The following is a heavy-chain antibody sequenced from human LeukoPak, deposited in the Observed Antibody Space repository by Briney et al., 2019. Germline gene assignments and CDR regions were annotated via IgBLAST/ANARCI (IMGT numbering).Heavy chain of an antibody. J-gene: IGHJ3*02. D-gene: IGHD2-15*01. Sequence: GRSLRLSCAASGFTFSSYGMHWVRQAPGKGLEWVAVISYDGSNKYYADSVKGRFTISRDNSKNTLYLQMNSLRAEDTAVYYCARDDYQRGCSGGSCYGAFDIWGQGTMVTVSS. CDR3: ARDDYQRGCSGGSCYGAFDI. CDR1: GFTFSSYG. V-gene: IGHV3-30*03. CDR2: ISYDGSNK.